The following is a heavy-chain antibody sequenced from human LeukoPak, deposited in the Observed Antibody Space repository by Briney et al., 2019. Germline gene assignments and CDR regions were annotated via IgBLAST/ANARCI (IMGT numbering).Heavy chain of an antibody. D-gene: IGHD2-2*02. CDR2: IYYSGST. CDR3: ARGRLGYCSSTSCYSGSYYYYYYMDV. CDR1: GGSISSYY. Sequence: PSETLSLTCTVSGGSISSYYWSWIRQPPGKGLEWIGYIYYSGSTNYNPSLKSRVTISVDTSKNQFSLKLSSVTAADTAVYYCARGRLGYCSSTSCYSGSYYYYYYMDVWGKGTTVTISS. V-gene: IGHV4-59*01. J-gene: IGHJ6*03.